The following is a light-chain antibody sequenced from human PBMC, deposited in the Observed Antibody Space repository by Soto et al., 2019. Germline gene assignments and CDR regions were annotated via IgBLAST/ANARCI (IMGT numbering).Light chain of an antibody. J-gene: IGKJ4*01. Sequence: EIVLTQSPATLSLSPGERATLSCRASQSVSSYLAWYQQKPGQAPRLLIYDASNRATGIPVRFSGSGSGTDFTLTISSLEPEDFAVYYCQRRSTWPLTFGGGTKVEIK. CDR1: QSVSSY. V-gene: IGKV3-11*01. CDR2: DAS. CDR3: QRRSTWPLT.